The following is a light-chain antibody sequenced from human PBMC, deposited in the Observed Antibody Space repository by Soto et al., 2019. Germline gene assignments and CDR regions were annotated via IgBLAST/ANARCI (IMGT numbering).Light chain of an antibody. V-gene: IGLV2-14*01. CDR2: EVS. Sequence: QSALTQPASVSASPGQSITLSCTGTSSDVGDYNFVSWYRQHPGKAPKLMIYEVSSRPSGVSNRFSGSKSGNTASLTISGLQADDEADYYCSSYTSSSTVVFGGGTKLTVL. CDR1: SSDVGDYNF. CDR3: SSYTSSSTVV. J-gene: IGLJ2*01.